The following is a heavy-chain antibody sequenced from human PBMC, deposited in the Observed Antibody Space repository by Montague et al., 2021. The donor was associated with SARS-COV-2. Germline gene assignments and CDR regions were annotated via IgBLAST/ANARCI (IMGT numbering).Heavy chain of an antibody. CDR3: ARGLRGYSDVYKDYYYYYGMDV. J-gene: IGHJ6*02. V-gene: IGHV3-30-3*01. CDR2: ILADVSNR. Sequence: SLRLSCAASGFTFSIYNMNWFRQAPGKGLEWVAVILADVSNRYYADSVKGRFSIARDTTKNSLYLRMNCLRAEHTAVYYCARGLRGYSDVYKDYYYYYGMDVWGQGTTVTVSS. D-gene: IGHD5-18*01. CDR1: GFTFSIYN.